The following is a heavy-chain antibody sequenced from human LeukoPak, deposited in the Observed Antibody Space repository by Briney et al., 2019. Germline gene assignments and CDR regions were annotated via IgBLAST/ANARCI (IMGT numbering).Heavy chain of an antibody. CDR3: ARDFGQFDY. D-gene: IGHD3-3*01. V-gene: IGHV3-48*01. CDR1: GFTFSSYS. CDR2: ISSSSSTI. Sequence: HPGGSLRLSCAASGFTFSSYSMNWVRQAPGKGLEWVSYISSSSSTIYYADSVKGRFTISRDNAKNSLYLQMNSLRAEDTAVYYCARDFGQFDYWGQGTLVTVSS. J-gene: IGHJ4*02.